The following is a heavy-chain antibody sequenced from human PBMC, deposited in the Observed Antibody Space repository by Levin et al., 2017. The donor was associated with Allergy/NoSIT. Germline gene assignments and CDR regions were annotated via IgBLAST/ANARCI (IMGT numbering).Heavy chain of an antibody. Sequence: GESLKISCAASGFILTSYCMHWVRQAPGKGLEWVAFTSFVGNQKYYADSVKGRFTISRDNSKNTLLLQVNSLEPEDTAVYFCAKGRAGPYYYSYGMGVWGQGTTVTVSS. D-gene: IGHD3-10*01. CDR3: AKGRAGPYYYSYGMGV. CDR2: TSFVGNQK. CDR1: GFILTSYC. J-gene: IGHJ6*02. V-gene: IGHV3-30*18.